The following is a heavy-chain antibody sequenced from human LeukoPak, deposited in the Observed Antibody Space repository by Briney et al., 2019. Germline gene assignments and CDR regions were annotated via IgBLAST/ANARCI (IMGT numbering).Heavy chain of an antibody. CDR3: ARRAGIGLAYFDY. CDR2: IYYSGST. V-gene: IGHV4-59*08. J-gene: IGHJ4*02. D-gene: IGHD2-15*01. Sequence: PSETLSLTRTVSGGSMNFYYWSWIRQSPGKGLECIGYIYYSGSTYYNPSLKSRVTISVDTSKNQFSLNLDPVTAADTAVYYCARRAGIGLAYFDYWGQGTLVTVSS. CDR1: GGSMNFYY.